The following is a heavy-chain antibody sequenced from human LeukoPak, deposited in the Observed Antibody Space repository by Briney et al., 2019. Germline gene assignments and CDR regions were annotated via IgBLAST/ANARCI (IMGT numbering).Heavy chain of an antibody. CDR3: ARGTYYYDSSGYPFDY. CDR1: GGTFSSYA. Sequence: SVKVSCKASGGTFSSYAISWLRQAPGQGLEWMGGIIPIFGTANYAQKFQGRVTITADESTSTAYMELSSLRSEDTAVYYCARGTYYYDSSGYPFDYWGQGTLVTVSS. D-gene: IGHD3-22*01. CDR2: IIPIFGTA. V-gene: IGHV1-69*13. J-gene: IGHJ4*02.